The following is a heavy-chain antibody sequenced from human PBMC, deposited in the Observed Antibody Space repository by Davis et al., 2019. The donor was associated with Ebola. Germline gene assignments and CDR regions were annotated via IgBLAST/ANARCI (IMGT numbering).Heavy chain of an antibody. CDR1: AFSFSGYW. CDR3: ARFGLNGMEV. Sequence: HTAGSLRLSCATSAFSFSGYWMHWVRQGPGKRLVWVSRIDSDGSSTTYADSVQGRFTIHRDNAKNTVYLQMNSLRAEDTAVYYCARFGLNGMEVWGQGTTVTVSS. CDR2: IDSDGSST. J-gene: IGHJ6*02. D-gene: IGHD3-10*01. V-gene: IGHV3-74*01.